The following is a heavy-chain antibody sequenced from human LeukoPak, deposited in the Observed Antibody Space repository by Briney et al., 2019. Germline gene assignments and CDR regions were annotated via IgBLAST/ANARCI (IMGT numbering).Heavy chain of an antibody. J-gene: IGHJ4*02. D-gene: IGHD1-26*01. CDR2: ISSSSSTI. CDR1: GFTFSSYA. V-gene: IGHV3-23*01. Sequence: GGSLRLSCAASGFTFSSYAMSWVRQAPGKGLEWVSYISSSSSTIYYADSVKGRFTISRDNSKTTLYLQMNSLRAEDTAVYYCAKDKSFSGYSVYWGQGTLVTVSS. CDR3: AKDKSFSGYSVY.